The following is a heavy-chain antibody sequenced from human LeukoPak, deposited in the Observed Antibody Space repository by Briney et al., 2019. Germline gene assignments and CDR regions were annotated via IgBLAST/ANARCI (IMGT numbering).Heavy chain of an antibody. CDR1: GGSISSGSYY. V-gene: IGHV4-61*02. CDR2: IYTSGST. D-gene: IGHD1-14*01. Sequence: TSETLSLTCTVSGGSISSGSYYWSWIRQPSGKGLEWIGRIYTSGSTNYNPSLKSRVTISVDTSKNQFSLKLSSVTAADTAVYYCARGVNLDYWGQGTLVTVSS. J-gene: IGHJ4*02. CDR3: ARGVNLDY.